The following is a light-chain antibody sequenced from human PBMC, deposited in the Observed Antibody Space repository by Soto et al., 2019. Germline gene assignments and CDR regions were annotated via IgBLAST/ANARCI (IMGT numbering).Light chain of an antibody. CDR2: EVG. V-gene: IGLV2-14*01. CDR1: SSDVGGYNY. CDR3: SSYTSSSTLYV. Sequence: QSVLTQPASVSGSPGQSITISCTGTSSDVGGYNYVSWYQQHPGKAPKLIIYEVGNRPSGVSNRFSGSKSGDTASLTISGLHAEDEADYYCSSYTSSSTLYVFGTGTKVTVL. J-gene: IGLJ1*01.